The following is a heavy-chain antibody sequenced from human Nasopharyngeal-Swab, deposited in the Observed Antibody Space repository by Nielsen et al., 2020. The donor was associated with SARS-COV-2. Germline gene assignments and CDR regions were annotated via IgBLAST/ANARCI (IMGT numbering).Heavy chain of an antibody. J-gene: IGHJ6*03. Sequence: KISCKGSGYSFTSYWISWVRQAPGQGLEWMGGIIPIFGTANYVQKFQGRVTITADESTSTAYMELSSLRSEDTAVYYCARGGWKRYYYYYYMDVWGKGTTVTVSS. CDR2: IIPIFGTA. CDR3: ARGGWKRYYYYYYMDV. V-gene: IGHV1-69*01. D-gene: IGHD6-19*01. CDR1: GYSFTSYW.